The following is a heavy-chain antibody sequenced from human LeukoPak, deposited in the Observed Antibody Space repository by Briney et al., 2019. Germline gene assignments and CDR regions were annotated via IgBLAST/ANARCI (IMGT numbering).Heavy chain of an antibody. CDR1: GGSISSYY. V-gene: IGHV4-59*08. CDR3: ASSLLWFGELDAFDI. Sequence: SETLSLTCTVSGGSISSYYWSWIRQPPGKGLEWIGYIYYSGSTNYNPSLKSRVTISVDMSKNQFSLKLSSVTAADTAVYYCASSLLWFGELDAFDIWGQGTMVTVSS. D-gene: IGHD3-10*01. CDR2: IYYSGST. J-gene: IGHJ3*02.